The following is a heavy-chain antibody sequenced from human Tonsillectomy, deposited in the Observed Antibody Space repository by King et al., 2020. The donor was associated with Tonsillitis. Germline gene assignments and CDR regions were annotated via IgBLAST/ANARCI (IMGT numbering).Heavy chain of an antibody. CDR2: IYKSGST. V-gene: IGHV4-39*01. CDR3: ARQEFGGWYYFDY. CDR1: GGSISSSSYY. D-gene: IGHD6-19*01. Sequence: QLQESGPGLVKPSETLSLTCTVSGGSISSSSYYWGWIRQPPGKGLEWIGSIYKSGSTYYNPSLKSRVTMPVNTSKNQFSLKLSSVTAADTAVYYCARQEFGGWYYFDYWGKGTLVTVSS. J-gene: IGHJ4*02.